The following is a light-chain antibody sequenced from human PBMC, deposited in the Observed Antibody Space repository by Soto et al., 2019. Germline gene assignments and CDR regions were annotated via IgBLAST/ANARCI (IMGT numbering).Light chain of an antibody. J-gene: IGLJ3*02. CDR1: SSNIGRNS. CDR3: AAWDDSLIGVV. V-gene: IGLV1-44*01. Sequence: QSVLTQPPSASGTPGQRVSISCSGSSSNIGRNSVNWYQRFPGTAPKLLIYNHNQRPSGVPDRFSGSKFGTSVSLVISGLQSKDEADYYCAAWDDSLIGVVFGGGTKLTVL. CDR2: NHN.